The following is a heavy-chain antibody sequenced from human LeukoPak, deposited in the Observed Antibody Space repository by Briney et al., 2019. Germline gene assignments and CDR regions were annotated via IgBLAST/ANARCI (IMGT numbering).Heavy chain of an antibody. CDR2: IKEDGSE. J-gene: IGHJ4*02. Sequence: HSGGSLRLSCAASGFTFSSYWMSWVRQAPGKGLEWVANIKEDGSENYVDSVKGRFTISRDNAKNSLYLQMNSLRAEDTAVYYCVRDRWLGSSANHLDYWGQGTLVTVSS. CDR3: VRDRWLGSSANHLDY. D-gene: IGHD1-14*01. CDR1: GFTFSSYW. V-gene: IGHV3-7*01.